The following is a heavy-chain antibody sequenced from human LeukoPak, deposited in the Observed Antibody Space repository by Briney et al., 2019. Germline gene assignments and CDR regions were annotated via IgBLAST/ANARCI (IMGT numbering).Heavy chain of an antibody. D-gene: IGHD3-10*01. Sequence: PGGPLRLSCAASQFTFSSFAMNWVRQAPGKRLEWVSSISPSADTTYSADSVKGRFSISRDNAKNSVYLQMYSLRPEDTAVYYCAILMLRGVRNDYWGQGTLVTVSS. J-gene: IGHJ4*02. CDR3: AILMLRGVRNDY. CDR2: ISPSADTT. V-gene: IGHV3-21*06. CDR1: QFTFSSFA.